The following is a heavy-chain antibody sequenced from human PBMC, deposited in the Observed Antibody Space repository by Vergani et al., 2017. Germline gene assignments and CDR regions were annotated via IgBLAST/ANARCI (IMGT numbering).Heavy chain of an antibody. CDR3: AKDPRYYYDNRDY. J-gene: IGHJ4*02. V-gene: IGHV3-23*04. Sequence: VQLVQSGAEVKKPGSSVKVSCKASGGTFSSYAMSWVRQAPGKGLEWVSAISGSGGSTYYADSVKGRFTISRDNSKNTLYLQMNSLRAEDTAVYYCAKDPRYYYDNRDYWGQGTLVTVSS. D-gene: IGHD3-22*01. CDR2: ISGSGGST. CDR1: GGTFSSYA.